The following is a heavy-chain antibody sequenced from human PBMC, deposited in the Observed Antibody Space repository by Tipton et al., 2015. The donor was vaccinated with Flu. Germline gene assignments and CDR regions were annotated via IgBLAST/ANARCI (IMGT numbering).Heavy chain of an antibody. J-gene: IGHJ4*02. CDR2: IYHTGST. Sequence: TLSLTCAVHGDSISSDNWWSWVRQPPGKGLEWIGEIYHTGSTNHNPSLKSRVTISVDESNNQFSLNVRSVTAADTAVYYCVRGSDGSGTNYNEYDFWGQGTLVAVSS. D-gene: IGHD3-10*01. CDR1: GDSISSDNW. V-gene: IGHV4-4*02. CDR3: VRGSDGSGTNYNEYDF.